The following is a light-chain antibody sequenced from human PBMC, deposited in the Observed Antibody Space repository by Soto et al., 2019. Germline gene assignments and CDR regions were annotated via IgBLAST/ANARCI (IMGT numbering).Light chain of an antibody. V-gene: IGLV1-47*01. CDR1: SSNIGSNY. J-gene: IGLJ2*01. CDR2: RNN. Sequence: QAVVTQPPSASGTPGQRVTISCSGSSSNIGSNYVYWYQQLPGTAPKLLIYRNNQRPSGVPDRFSGSKSGTSASLAISGLRSEDDADYYCAAWDDSLSGYVVFGGGTKLTVL. CDR3: AAWDDSLSGYVV.